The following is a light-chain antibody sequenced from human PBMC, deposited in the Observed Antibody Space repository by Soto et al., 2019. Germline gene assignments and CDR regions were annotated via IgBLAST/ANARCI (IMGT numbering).Light chain of an antibody. CDR1: SSDIGGYNY. CDR2: EVN. J-gene: IGLJ2*01. V-gene: IGLV2-8*01. Sequence: QSVLTQPPSASGSLGQSVTISCSGASSDIGGYNYVAWYQQHPGKAPKLIIYEVNKRPSGVPDRFSGSKSGNTASLTVSGLQTEDEADYSCSSYAGGNNLLFGGGTKFTVL. CDR3: SSYAGGNNLL.